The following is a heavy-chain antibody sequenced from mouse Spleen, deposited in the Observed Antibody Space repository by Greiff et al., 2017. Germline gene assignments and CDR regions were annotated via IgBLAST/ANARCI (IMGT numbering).Heavy chain of an antibody. CDR3: AREGGYYDYFDY. J-gene: IGHJ2*01. V-gene: IGHV1-78*01. Sequence: VQLQRSDAELVRPGASVKISCKVSGYTFTDHTIHWMKQRPEQGLEWIGYIYPRDGSTKYNEKFKGKATLTADKSSSTAYMQLNSLTSEDSAVYFCAREGGYYDYFDYWGQGTTLTVSS. CDR1: GYTFTDHT. CDR2: IYPRDGST. D-gene: IGHD2-3*01.